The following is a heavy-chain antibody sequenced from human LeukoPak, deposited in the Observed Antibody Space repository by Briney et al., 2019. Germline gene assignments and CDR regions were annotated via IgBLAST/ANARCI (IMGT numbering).Heavy chain of an antibody. CDR2: INHSGST. J-gene: IGHJ5*02. D-gene: IGHD3-10*01. CDR3: ARVLRYYGSGSYYNVAQNWFDP. CDR1: GGSFSGYY. Sequence: SETLSLTCAVYGGSFSGYYWSWIRQPPGKGLEWIGEINHSGSTNYNPSLKSRVTISVDTSKNQFSLKLSPVTAADTAVYYCARVLRYYGSGSYYNVAQNWFDPWGQGTLVTVSS. V-gene: IGHV4-34*01.